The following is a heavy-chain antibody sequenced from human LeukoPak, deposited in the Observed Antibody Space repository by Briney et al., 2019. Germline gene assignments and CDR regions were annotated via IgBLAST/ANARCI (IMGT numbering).Heavy chain of an antibody. CDR1: GGSISSYY. CDR3: ARHYFGSGSYSFDY. J-gene: IGHJ4*02. CDR2: IYYTGST. D-gene: IGHD3-10*01. Sequence: SETLSLTCTVSGGSISSYYWSWIRQPPGKGLEWIGYIYYTGSTNYNPSLKSRVTISVDTSKNQFSPKLSSVTAADTAVYYCARHYFGSGSYSFDYWGQGILVTVSS. V-gene: IGHV4-59*08.